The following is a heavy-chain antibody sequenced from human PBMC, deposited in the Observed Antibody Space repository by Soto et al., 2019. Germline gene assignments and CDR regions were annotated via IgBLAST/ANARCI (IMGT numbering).Heavy chain of an antibody. CDR3: ARGDIDYYDSSGYYYFDY. D-gene: IGHD3-22*01. V-gene: IGHV1-69*13. CDR1: GGTFSSYA. J-gene: IGHJ4*02. Sequence: SVKVSCKASGGTFSSYAISWVRQAPGQGLEWMGGIIPIFGTANYAQKFQGRVTITADESTSTAYMELSSLRSEDTAVYYCARGDIDYYDSSGYYYFDYWGQGTLVTVSS. CDR2: IIPIFGTA.